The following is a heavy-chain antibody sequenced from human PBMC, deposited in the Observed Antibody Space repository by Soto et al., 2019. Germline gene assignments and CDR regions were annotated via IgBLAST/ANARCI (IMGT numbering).Heavy chain of an antibody. CDR3: AKGGVGELFSFHHYYYYGMDV. CDR1: GFTFDDYA. CDR2: ISWNSGSI. Sequence: PGGSLRLSCAASGFTFDDYAMHWVRQAPGKGLEWVSGISWNSGSIGYADSVKGRFTISRDNAKNSLYLQMNSLRAEDTALYYCAKGGVGELFSFHHYYYYGMDVWGQGTTVTVSS. J-gene: IGHJ6*02. D-gene: IGHD3-10*01. V-gene: IGHV3-9*01.